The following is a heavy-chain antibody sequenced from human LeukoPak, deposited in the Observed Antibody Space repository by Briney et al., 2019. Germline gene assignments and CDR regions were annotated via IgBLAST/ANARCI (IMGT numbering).Heavy chain of an antibody. D-gene: IGHD4-17*01. CDR3: ARGLYGDYFLFDF. CDR1: GGSFSGYF. Sequence: SETLSLTCAVYGGSFSGYFWTWIRQPPGKGLEWIGEINHSGSTNYNPSLKSRVTISADTSENQFSLKLSSVTAADTAVYYCARGLYGDYFLFDFWGQGTLVTVSS. CDR2: INHSGST. V-gene: IGHV4-34*01. J-gene: IGHJ4*02.